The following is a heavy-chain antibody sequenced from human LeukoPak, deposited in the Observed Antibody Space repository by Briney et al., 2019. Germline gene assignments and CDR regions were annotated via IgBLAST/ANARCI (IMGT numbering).Heavy chain of an antibody. J-gene: IGHJ4*02. CDR1: GGSISSYY. D-gene: IGHD2-15*01. CDR3: ARGSTLLPFDY. V-gene: IGHV4-59*01. Sequence: SETLSLTCTVSGGSISSYYWSWIRHPPGKGLEWIVCIYYSGSTNYNPSLKSRVTISVDTSKNQFSLKLRSVTAADTAVYYCARGSTLLPFDYWGQGTLVTVSS. CDR2: IYYSGST.